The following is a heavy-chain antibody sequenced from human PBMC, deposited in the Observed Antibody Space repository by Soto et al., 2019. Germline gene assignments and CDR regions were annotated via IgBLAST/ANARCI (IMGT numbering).Heavy chain of an antibody. Sequence: KFQGRVTITRDTSASTAYMELSSLRSEDTAVYYCAALSEWFGAEYFQHWGQGTLVTVSS. J-gene: IGHJ1*01. CDR3: AALSEWFGAEYFQH. D-gene: IGHD3-10*01. V-gene: IGHV1-3*01.